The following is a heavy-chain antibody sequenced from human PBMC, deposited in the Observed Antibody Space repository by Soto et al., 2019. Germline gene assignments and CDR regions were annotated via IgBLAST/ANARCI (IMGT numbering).Heavy chain of an antibody. CDR2: ISYDGSNK. CDR3: AREGAALVPYYYYYYGMDV. V-gene: IGHV3-30-3*01. D-gene: IGHD6-6*01. CDR1: GFTFSSYA. J-gene: IGHJ6*02. Sequence: GSLRLSCAASGFTFSSYAMHWVRQAPGKGLEWVAVISYDGSNKYYADSVKGRFTISRDNSKNTLYLQMNSLRAEDTAVYYCAREGAALVPYYYYYYGMDVWGQGTTVTVSS.